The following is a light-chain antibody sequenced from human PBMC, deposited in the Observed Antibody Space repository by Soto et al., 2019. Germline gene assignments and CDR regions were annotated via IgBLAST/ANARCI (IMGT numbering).Light chain of an antibody. J-gene: IGKJ1*01. CDR3: QQYLTWLWT. CDR1: ESVSDY. Sequence: EIVMTQSPATLSVSPGERATLSCRASESVSDYLVWYEQKPGQAPRLLISGASIRATGIPARFSGHGSGREFTLTISSLQSEDFAVYYCQQYLTWLWTFGQGTKVEI. V-gene: IGKV3-15*01. CDR2: GAS.